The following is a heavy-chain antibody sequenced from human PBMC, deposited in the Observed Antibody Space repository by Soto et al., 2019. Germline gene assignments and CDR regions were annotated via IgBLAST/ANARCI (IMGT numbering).Heavy chain of an antibody. J-gene: IGHJ4*02. V-gene: IGHV4-4*02. Sequence: QVQLQESDPGLVKPSGTLSLTCAVSGASISSTYWWTWVRQLPGKGLEWIGEMYHSGTTKYNPTRQSRVTIPLDKSKNQFSLKLSSVSAAATAIYFCARRNYYRSVDYFDFWGQGTLVTVSS. CDR1: GASISSTYW. CDR2: MYHSGTT. CDR3: ARRNYYRSVDYFDF. D-gene: IGHD3-10*01.